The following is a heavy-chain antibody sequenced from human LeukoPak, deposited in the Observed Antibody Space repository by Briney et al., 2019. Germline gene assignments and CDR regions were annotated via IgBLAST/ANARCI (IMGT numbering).Heavy chain of an antibody. J-gene: IGHJ4*02. D-gene: IGHD3-22*01. CDR3: TTPINYYDSSGYYAYFDY. CDR1: GFTFSNAW. CDR2: IKSKTDGGTT. Sequence: PGGSLRLSCAASGFTFSNAWMRWVRQATGKGLEWVGRIKSKTDGGTTDYAAPVKGRFTISRDDSKNTLYLQMNSLKTEDTAVYYCTTPINYYDSSGYYAYFDYWGQGTLVTVSS. V-gene: IGHV3-15*01.